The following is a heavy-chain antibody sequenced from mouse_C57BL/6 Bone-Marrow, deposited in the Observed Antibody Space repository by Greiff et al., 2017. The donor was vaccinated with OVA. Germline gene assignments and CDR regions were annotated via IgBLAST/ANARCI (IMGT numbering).Heavy chain of an antibody. J-gene: IGHJ4*01. Sequence: VQLQQSGSELRSPGSSVKLSCKDFDSEVFPIAYMSWVRQKPGHGFEWIGGILPSIGRTIYGEKFEDKATLDADTLSNTAYLELNSLTSEHSAIYYCARGTGTGLYYAMDYWGQGTSVTVSS. CDR2: ILPSIGRT. V-gene: IGHV15-2*01. CDR3: ARGTGTGLYYAMDY. D-gene: IGHD4-1*01. CDR1: DSEVFPIAY.